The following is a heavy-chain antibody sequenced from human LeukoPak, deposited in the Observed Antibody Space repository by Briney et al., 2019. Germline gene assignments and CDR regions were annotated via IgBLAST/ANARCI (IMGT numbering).Heavy chain of an antibody. V-gene: IGHV3-30*02. D-gene: IGHD6-13*01. CDR1: GFTFSSYS. CDR2: IRYDGNNK. J-gene: IGHJ4*02. CDR3: SREGDSNSWFPRYFDY. Sequence: PGGSLRLSCAASGFTFSSYSMNWVRQAPGKGLEWVAFIRYDGNNKYYADSVKGRFTISRDNAKNSLYLQMNSLRAEDTAVYYCSREGDSNSWFPRYFDYWGQGTVVTVSS.